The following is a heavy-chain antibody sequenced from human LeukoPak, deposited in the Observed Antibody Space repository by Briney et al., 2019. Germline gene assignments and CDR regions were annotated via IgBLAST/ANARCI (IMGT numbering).Heavy chain of an antibody. D-gene: IGHD6-19*01. CDR3: ARWQWVSQNYYYMDV. V-gene: IGHV1-18*01. CDR2: ISAYNDKT. Sequence: ASVKVSCKASGYSFRGYGISWVRQAPGQGLEWMGWISAYNDKTIYAQKFQGRLTLTTDTSTTSVHMELRTLSSDGTAVYYCARWQWVSQNYYYMDVWGNGTTVVVSS. J-gene: IGHJ6*03. CDR1: GYSFRGYG.